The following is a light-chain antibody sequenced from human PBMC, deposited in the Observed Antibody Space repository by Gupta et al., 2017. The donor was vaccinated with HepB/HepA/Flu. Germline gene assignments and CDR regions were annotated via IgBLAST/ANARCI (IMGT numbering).Light chain of an antibody. CDR3: RQGLQTPYT. Sequence: DIVMTQSPLSLPVTPGEPASISCRSSQGLLQSNGYNYLDWYLRKPGQSPQLLIYLGSSRASGVPDRFSGSGSGTDFTLKISRVDAEDVGFYYCRQGLQTPYTFGQGTKLEIK. J-gene: IGKJ2*01. CDR1: QGLLQSNGYNY. V-gene: IGKV2-28*01. CDR2: LGS.